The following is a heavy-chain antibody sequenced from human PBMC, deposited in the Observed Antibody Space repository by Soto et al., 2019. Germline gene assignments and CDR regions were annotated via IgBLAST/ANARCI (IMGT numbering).Heavy chain of an antibody. Sequence: QVQLVQSGAEVKKPGSSVKVSCKASGGTFSSYTIGWVRQAPGQGLEWMGRIIPILGIANYAQKFQGRVTITADKSTSTAYMELSSLRSEDTAVYYCARGEAARPRVYNWFDPWGQGTLVTVSS. CDR2: IIPILGIA. J-gene: IGHJ5*02. D-gene: IGHD6-6*01. V-gene: IGHV1-69*02. CDR1: GGTFSSYT. CDR3: ARGEAARPRVYNWFDP.